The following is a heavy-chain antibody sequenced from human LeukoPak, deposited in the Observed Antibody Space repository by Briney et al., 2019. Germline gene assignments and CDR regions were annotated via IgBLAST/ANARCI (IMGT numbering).Heavy chain of an antibody. J-gene: IGHJ4*02. Sequence: PGGSLRLSCAASGFTFSSYEMNWVRQAPGKGLEWVSYISSSGSTIYYADSVKGRFTISRDNAKNSLYLQMNSLRAEDTAVYYCARDLFYYDSSGYSNLFDYWAREPWSPSPQ. CDR1: GFTFSSYE. CDR3: ARDLFYYDSSGYSNLFDY. V-gene: IGHV3-48*03. D-gene: IGHD3-22*01. CDR2: ISSSGSTI.